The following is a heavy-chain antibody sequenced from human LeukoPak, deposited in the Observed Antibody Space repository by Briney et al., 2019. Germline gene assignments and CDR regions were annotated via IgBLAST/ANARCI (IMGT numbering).Heavy chain of an antibody. J-gene: IGHJ4*02. Sequence: GGSLRLSCAASGFMFNSYVMSWVRQAPGKGLEWVSAINGGGGNTYYADSAKGRFTISRDNAKNSLYLQMNSLRAEDTAVYYCARDSLARPLGYWGQGTLVTVSS. CDR2: INGGGGNT. D-gene: IGHD6-6*01. CDR3: ARDSLARPLGY. V-gene: IGHV3-23*01. CDR1: GFMFNSYV.